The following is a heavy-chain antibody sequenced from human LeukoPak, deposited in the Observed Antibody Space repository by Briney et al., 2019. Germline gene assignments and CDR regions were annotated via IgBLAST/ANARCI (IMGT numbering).Heavy chain of an antibody. D-gene: IGHD5-12*01. V-gene: IGHV1-24*01. CDR1: GYTPTELS. Sequence: ASVKVSCKVSGYTPTELSMHWVRQAPGKGLEWMGGFDPEDGETIYAQKFQGRVTMTEDTSTDTAYMELSSLRSEDTAVYYCATDLKASFSGFYYFDYWGQGTLVTVSS. J-gene: IGHJ4*02. CDR3: ATDLKASFSGFYYFDY. CDR2: FDPEDGET.